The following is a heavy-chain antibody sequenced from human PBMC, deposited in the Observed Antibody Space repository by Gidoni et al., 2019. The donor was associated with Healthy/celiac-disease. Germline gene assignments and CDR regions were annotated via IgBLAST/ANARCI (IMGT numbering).Heavy chain of an antibody. CDR3: ARDEWDHDYGGTFDY. CDR2: IWYDGSNK. J-gene: IGHJ4*02. CDR1: GFTFSSYG. Sequence: QVQLVESGGGVVQPGRSLRLSCAASGFTFSSYGMHWVRQAPGKGLEWVAVIWYDGSNKYYADSVKGRFTISRDNSKNTLYLQMNSLRAEGTAVYYCARDEWDHDYGGTFDYWGQGTLVTVSS. V-gene: IGHV3-33*01. D-gene: IGHD4-17*01.